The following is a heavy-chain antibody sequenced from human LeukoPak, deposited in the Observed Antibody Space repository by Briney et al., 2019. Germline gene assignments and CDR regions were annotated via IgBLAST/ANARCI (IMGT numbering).Heavy chain of an antibody. J-gene: IGHJ4*02. V-gene: IGHV1-2*04. Sequence: GASVMVSCKASGYTFTGYYMHWVRQAPGQGLEWMGWINPNSGGTNYAQKFQGWVTMTRDTSISTAYMELSRLRSDDTAVYYCARGGGYDSSGSADYWGQGTLVTVSS. D-gene: IGHD3-22*01. CDR3: ARGGGYDSSGSADY. CDR2: INPNSGGT. CDR1: GYTFTGYY.